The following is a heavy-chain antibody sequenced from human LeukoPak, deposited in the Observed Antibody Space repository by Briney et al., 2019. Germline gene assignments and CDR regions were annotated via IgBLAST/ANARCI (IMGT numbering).Heavy chain of an antibody. Sequence: SETLSLTCTVSGGSISSYYGGWIRQSPGEGLECIVYIHYRGSTNYNPSLKSRVTISVDTSKNQFALKLSSLTAADNAANYCARSDLGNSNGLHIDYWGQGTLVTVSS. CDR2: IHYRGST. CDR3: ARSDLGNSNGLHIDY. J-gene: IGHJ4*02. D-gene: IGHD5-18*01. V-gene: IGHV4-59*13. CDR1: GGSISSYY.